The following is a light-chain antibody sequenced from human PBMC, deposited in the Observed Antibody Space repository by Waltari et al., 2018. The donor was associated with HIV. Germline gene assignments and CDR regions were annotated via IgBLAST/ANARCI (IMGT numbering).Light chain of an antibody. J-gene: IGLJ3*02. Sequence: SYELTQPPSVSVSPGQTARITCSGDVLAKKYARWFQQKPGQAPVLVIYKDSERPSGIPERFSGSSLGTTVTLTISGAQVEYEADYYCYSAADNNLGVFGGGTKLTVL. CDR3: YSAADNNLGV. CDR1: VLAKKY. CDR2: KDS. V-gene: IGLV3-27*01.